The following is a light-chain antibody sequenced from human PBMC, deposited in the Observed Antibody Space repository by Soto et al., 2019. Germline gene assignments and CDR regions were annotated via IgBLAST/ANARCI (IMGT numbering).Light chain of an antibody. Sequence: QSVLTQPHSVSGSPGQSVTISCTGTSSDVGGYNYVSWYQQHPGKAPKLMIYDVSKRPSGVPDRFSGSKSGNTASLTISGLRAEDEADYYCCSYAGSYTLYVFGTGTKVPS. CDR3: CSYAGSYTLYV. CDR2: DVS. V-gene: IGLV2-11*01. CDR1: SSDVGGYNY. J-gene: IGLJ1*01.